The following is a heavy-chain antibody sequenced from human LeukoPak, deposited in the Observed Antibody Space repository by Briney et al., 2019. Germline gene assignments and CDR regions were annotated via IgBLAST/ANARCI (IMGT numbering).Heavy chain of an antibody. CDR3: ARAGYDYYYGMDV. CDR2: IYPGGSDT. V-gene: IGHV5-51*01. D-gene: IGHD3-16*01. Sequence: GESLKISCKGSGYSFTSYWIGWVRQMPGKGLEWMGIIYPGGSDTRYSPSFQGQVTISADKSISTAYLQWSSLKASDTAMYYCARAGYDYYYGMDVWGKGTTVTVSS. J-gene: IGHJ6*04. CDR1: GYSFTSYW.